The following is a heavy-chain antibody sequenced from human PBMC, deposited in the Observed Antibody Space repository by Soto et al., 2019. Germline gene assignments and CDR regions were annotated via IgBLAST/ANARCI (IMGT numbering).Heavy chain of an antibody. D-gene: IGHD3-9*01. V-gene: IGHV1-18*01. Sequence: ASVKVSCKASGYTFTSYGISWVRQAPGQGLEWMGWISAYNGNTNYAQKLQGRVAMTTDTSTSTAYMELRSLRSDDTAVYYCARPNYDILTGYPYFDYWGQGTLVTVSS. J-gene: IGHJ4*02. CDR1: GYTFTSYG. CDR2: ISAYNGNT. CDR3: ARPNYDILTGYPYFDY.